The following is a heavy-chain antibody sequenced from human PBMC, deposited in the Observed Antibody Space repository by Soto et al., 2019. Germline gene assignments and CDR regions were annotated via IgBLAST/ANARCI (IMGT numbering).Heavy chain of an antibody. CDR1: GYSVTSYW. J-gene: IGHJ4*02. CDR3: ARRENGYYFDY. D-gene: IGHD1-1*01. Sequence: PGESLKISCKGSGYSVTSYWIGCVRQLPGKGMEWMGIIYPGDSDTRYSPSFQRQVTISADKSISTAYLQWSSVKDSDTAMYYCARRENGYYFDYWGQGTLVTVSS. CDR2: IYPGDSDT. V-gene: IGHV5-51*01.